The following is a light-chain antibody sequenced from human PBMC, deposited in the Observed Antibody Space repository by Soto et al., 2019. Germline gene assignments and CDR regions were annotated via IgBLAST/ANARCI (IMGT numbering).Light chain of an antibody. CDR1: QGVGSK. CDR2: QAS. J-gene: IGKJ5*01. CDR3: KQYNHWPPFT. V-gene: IGKV3-15*01. Sequence: EILMTQSPATLSVSPGEVATLSCRASQGVGSKLAWYQHKPGQAPRLLILQASTRATGIPARFSGSGSGTDFTLTISNLQSEDFAIYYCKQYNHWPPFTFGQGTRLEIK.